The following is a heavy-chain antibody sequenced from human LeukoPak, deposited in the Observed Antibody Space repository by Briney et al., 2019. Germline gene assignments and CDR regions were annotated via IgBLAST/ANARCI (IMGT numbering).Heavy chain of an antibody. J-gene: IGHJ4*02. CDR1: GFTFSSYA. V-gene: IGHV3-30*04. D-gene: IGHD2-15*01. CDR2: ISYDGSNK. CDR3: ARDGGDIVVVVAASTGSGYFDY. Sequence: PGRSLRLSCAASGFTFSSYAMHWVRQAPGKGLEWVAVISYDGSNKYYADSAKGRFTISRDNSKNTLYLQMNSLRAEDTAVYYCARDGGDIVVVVAASTGSGYFDYWGQGTLVTVSS.